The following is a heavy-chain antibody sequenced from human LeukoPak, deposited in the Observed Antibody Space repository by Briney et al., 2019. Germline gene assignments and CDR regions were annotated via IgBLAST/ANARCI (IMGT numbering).Heavy chain of an antibody. CDR1: GFTFSDYN. CDR2: ISRSGSTK. V-gene: IGHV3-11*04. D-gene: IGHD2-15*01. J-gene: IGHJ6*03. CDR3: ARAPRVAASRGYYYYYMDV. Sequence: WGSLRLSCAASGFTFSDYNMRWIRQAPGKGLEWVSSISRSGSTKYYADSVKGRFTISRDNAKNSLYLQMNSLRAEDTAVYYCARAPRVAASRGYYYYYMDVWGKGTTVTVSS.